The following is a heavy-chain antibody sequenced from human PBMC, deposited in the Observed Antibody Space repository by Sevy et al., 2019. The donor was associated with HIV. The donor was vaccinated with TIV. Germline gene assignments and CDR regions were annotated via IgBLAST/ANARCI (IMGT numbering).Heavy chain of an antibody. J-gene: IGHJ6*02. CDR1: GFTFSSYS. D-gene: IGHD6-6*01. Sequence: GGSLRLSCAASGFTFSSYSMNWVRQAPGKGLEWVSYISYSSTTIYYADSVKGRFTISRDNAKNSLYLQMNSLRAEDTAVYYCARGLAALPGYYYGMDVWGQGTTVTVSS. V-gene: IGHV3-48*01. CDR2: ISYSSTTI. CDR3: ARGLAALPGYYYGMDV.